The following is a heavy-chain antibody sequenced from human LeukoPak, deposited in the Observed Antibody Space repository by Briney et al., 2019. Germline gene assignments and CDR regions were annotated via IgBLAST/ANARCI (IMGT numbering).Heavy chain of an antibody. Sequence: SETLSLTCTVSGGSISSSSYYWGWIRQPPGKGLEWIGSIYYSGSTYYNPSLKSRVTISVDTSKNQFSLKLSSVTAADTAVYYCARASNSGWPTFDYWGQGTLVTVSS. CDR2: IYYSGST. CDR1: GGSISSSSYY. J-gene: IGHJ4*02. CDR3: ARASNSGWPTFDY. D-gene: IGHD6-19*01. V-gene: IGHV4-39*01.